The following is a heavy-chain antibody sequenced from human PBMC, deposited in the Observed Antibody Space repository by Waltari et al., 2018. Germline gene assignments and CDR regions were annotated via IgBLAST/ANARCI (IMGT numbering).Heavy chain of an antibody. Sequence: QLKLQESGPGLVKPSGTLSLTCGVLGDSMSNTDCWGWVRQPPGKGLECIGQVHRSGRPNYRPAFASRVTMSLDTPNNQFSLELTSATAADTAVYYCARDRGRGLYLDSWGPGILVTVSP. D-gene: IGHD2-15*01. CDR3: ARDRGRGLYLDS. J-gene: IGHJ4*02. V-gene: IGHV4-4*02. CDR2: VHRSGRP. CDR1: GDSMSNTDC.